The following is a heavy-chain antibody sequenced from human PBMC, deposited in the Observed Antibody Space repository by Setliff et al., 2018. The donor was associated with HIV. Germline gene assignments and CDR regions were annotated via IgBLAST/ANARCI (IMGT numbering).Heavy chain of an antibody. J-gene: IGHJ3*02. CDR1: AGSIRSSTYY. CDR3: ARHSPNVGVRGDAFDI. D-gene: IGHD2-8*01. Sequence: SETLSLTCTVSAGSIRSSTYYWAWIRQPPGKGLEWIGTIYYSGSTYYNPSLKSRATISVDMSKNQFSLRLSSVTAADTAVYYCARHSPNVGVRGDAFDIWGQGTVVTV. CDR2: IYYSGST. V-gene: IGHV4-39*01.